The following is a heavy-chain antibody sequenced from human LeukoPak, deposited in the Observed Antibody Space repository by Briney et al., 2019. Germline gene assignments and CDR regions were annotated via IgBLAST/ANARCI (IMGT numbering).Heavy chain of an antibody. CDR1: GFTFRTYW. Sequence: GGSLRLSCAASGFTFRTYWMAWVRQAPGKGLEWVANINPGGSAKYYVDSVKGRFTISRDDAKTSLYLQMDSLRAEDTAVYSCARWGLQYPTDYWGKETLVTVSS. D-gene: IGHD2-21*01. J-gene: IGHJ4*02. CDR2: INPGGSAK. CDR3: ARWGLQYPTDY. V-gene: IGHV3-7*01.